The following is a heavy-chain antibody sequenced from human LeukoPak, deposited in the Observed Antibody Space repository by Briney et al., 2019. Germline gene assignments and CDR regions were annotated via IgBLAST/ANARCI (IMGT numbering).Heavy chain of an antibody. V-gene: IGHV2-5*02. CDR1: GFSLSTSGVG. CDR3: AHGTYGDYDIDFDY. CDR2: IYWDDDK. J-gene: IGHJ4*02. D-gene: IGHD4-17*01. Sequence: SGAMLVKPTQTLTLTCTFSGFSLSTSGVGVGWIRQPPGKALGWCALIYWDDDKRYSPSQKSRLTITKDTSKNQVVLTMTNMDPVDTATYYCAHGTYGDYDIDFDYWGQGTLVT.